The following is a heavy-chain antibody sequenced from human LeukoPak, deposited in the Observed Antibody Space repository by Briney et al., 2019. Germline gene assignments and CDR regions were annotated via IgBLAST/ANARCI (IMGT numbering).Heavy chain of an antibody. CDR1: GFTFSNSA. Sequence: PGGSLRLSCAASGFTFSNSALTWVRQAPGKGLEWVSAISGSGGSTYYADSVKGRFTISRDNSKNTLYLEMNSLRAEDTAVYYCAKEGRDCSSTSCYSFLDYWGQGTLVTASS. CDR2: ISGSGGST. V-gene: IGHV3-23*01. J-gene: IGHJ4*02. CDR3: AKEGRDCSSTSCYSFLDY. D-gene: IGHD2-2*01.